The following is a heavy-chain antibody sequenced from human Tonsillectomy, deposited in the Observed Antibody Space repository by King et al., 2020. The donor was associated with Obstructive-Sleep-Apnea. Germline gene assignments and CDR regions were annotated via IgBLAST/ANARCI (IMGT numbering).Heavy chain of an antibody. V-gene: IGHV4-39*01. CDR3: EGQAFVVVTTIKSWHFDL. D-gene: IGHD2-21*02. CDR1: GGSISSSNYY. Sequence: LQLQESGPGLVKPSETLSLTCTVSGGSISSSNYYWGWIRQPPGKGLEWSGSISYTGTAYYSPSLKSRVTISVDTAKNQFSLRRNSVTAADTAVYYCEGQAFVVVTTIKSWHFDLWGRGTLVTVSS. J-gene: IGHJ2*01. CDR2: ISYTGTA.